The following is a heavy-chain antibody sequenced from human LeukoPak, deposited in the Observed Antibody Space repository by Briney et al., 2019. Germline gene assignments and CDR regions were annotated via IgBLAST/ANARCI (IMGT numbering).Heavy chain of an antibody. Sequence: GGSLRLSCAASGFTFSSYAMSWVRQAPGKGLERVANINLDGTDKRYVDSVKGRFTISRDNAKNSLYLQMNSLRAEDTAVYYCARNYGGNSGHWGQGTLVTVSS. CDR1: GFTFSSYA. CDR2: INLDGTDK. CDR3: ARNYGGNSGH. J-gene: IGHJ4*02. V-gene: IGHV3-7*05. D-gene: IGHD4-23*01.